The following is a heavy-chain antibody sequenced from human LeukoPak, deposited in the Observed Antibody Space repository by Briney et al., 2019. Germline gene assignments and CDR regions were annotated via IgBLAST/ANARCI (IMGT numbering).Heavy chain of an antibody. Sequence: KASETLSLTCTVSGGSISSYYWSWIRQPAGKGLGWIGRIYTSGSTNYNPSLKSRVTMSVDTSKNQFSLKLSSVTAADTAVYDCARGVLVGATSSDDYWGQGTLVTVSS. V-gene: IGHV4-4*07. CDR2: IYTSGST. CDR1: GGSISSYY. D-gene: IGHD1-26*01. J-gene: IGHJ4*02. CDR3: ARGVLVGATSSDDY.